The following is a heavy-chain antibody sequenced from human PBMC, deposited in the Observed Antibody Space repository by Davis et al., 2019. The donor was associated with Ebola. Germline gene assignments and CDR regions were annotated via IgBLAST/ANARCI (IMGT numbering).Heavy chain of an antibody. D-gene: IGHD3-10*01. V-gene: IGHV1-18*01. CDR1: GYTFRNSA. CDR3: ARSGFGADYYHGMDV. Sequence: AASVKVSCKASGYTFRNSAISWVRQAPGQGLEWVGWISACNGHTNYAQKLQGRVTMTTDTSTSTAYMEVRSLRSDDTAVYYCARSGFGADYYHGMDVWGQGTTVTVSS. J-gene: IGHJ6*02. CDR2: ISACNGHT.